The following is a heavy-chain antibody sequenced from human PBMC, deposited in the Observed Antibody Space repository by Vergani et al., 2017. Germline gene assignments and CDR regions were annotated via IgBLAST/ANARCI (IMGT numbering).Heavy chain of an antibody. Sequence: QVQLVQSGAEVKKPGASVKVSCKASGYTFTSYYMHWVRQAPGQGLEWMGIINPSGGSTSYAQKFQGRVTMTRDTSTSTVYMELSSLRSEDTAVYYCARMGLWFGELGPFDYWGQGTLVTVSS. J-gene: IGHJ4*02. CDR2: INPSGGST. V-gene: IGHV1-46*01. CDR3: ARMGLWFGELGPFDY. CDR1: GYTFTSYY. D-gene: IGHD3-10*01.